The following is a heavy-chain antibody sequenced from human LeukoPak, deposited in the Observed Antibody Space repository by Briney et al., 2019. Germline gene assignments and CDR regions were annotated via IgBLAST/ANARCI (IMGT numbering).Heavy chain of an antibody. CDR3: ARDWHPSDIVVVPAATH. D-gene: IGHD2-2*01. Sequence: ASVKVSCKASGYTFTSYYMHWVRQAPGQGLEWMGIINPSGGSTSYAQKFQGRVTMTRDTSTSTVYMELSSLRSEDTAVYYCARDWHPSDIVVVPAATHWGQGTLVTVSS. V-gene: IGHV1-46*01. J-gene: IGHJ4*02. CDR1: GYTFTSYY. CDR2: INPSGGST.